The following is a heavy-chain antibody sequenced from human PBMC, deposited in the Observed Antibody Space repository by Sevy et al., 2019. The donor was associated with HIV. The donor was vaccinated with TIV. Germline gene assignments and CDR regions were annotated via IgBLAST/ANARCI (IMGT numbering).Heavy chain of an antibody. V-gene: IGHV3-48*03. CDR3: ARDRQGITVAGTAIDY. CDR2: ITLSGSSP. Sequence: GGSLRLSCTASGFTFSNYEMNWVRQAPGKGLEWVSYITLSGSSPYYADSVKGRFTISRDNAKNSLYLQMNSLRAEDTAVYYCARDRQGITVAGTAIDYWGQGTLVTVSS. CDR1: GFTFSNYE. J-gene: IGHJ4*02. D-gene: IGHD6-19*01.